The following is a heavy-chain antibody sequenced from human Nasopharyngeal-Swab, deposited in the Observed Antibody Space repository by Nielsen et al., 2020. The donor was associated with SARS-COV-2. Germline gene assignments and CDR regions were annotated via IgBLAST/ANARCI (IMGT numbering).Heavy chain of an antibody. J-gene: IGHJ6*02. V-gene: IGHV4-4*07. Sequence: WIRQPPGKGLEWIGRIYTSGSTNYNPSLKSRVTMSVDMSKNQFSLKLSSLTAADTAVYYCARDEPSSWSNTYYYYYGMDVWGQGTTVTVSS. CDR2: IYTSGST. D-gene: IGHD6-13*01. CDR3: ARDEPSSWSNTYYYYYGMDV.